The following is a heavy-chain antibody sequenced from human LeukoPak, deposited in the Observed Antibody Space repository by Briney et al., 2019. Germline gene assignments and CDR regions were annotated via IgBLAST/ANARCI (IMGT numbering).Heavy chain of an antibody. CDR2: ISYDGSNK. CDR3: ARTNDYGGNFDY. D-gene: IGHD4-23*01. Sequence: GGSLRLSCAAPGFTFSSYAMHWVRQAPGKGLEWVAVISYDGSNKYYADSVKGRFTISRDNSKNTLYLQMNSLRAEDTAVYYCARTNDYGGNFDYWGQGTLVTVSS. V-gene: IGHV3-30*04. J-gene: IGHJ4*02. CDR1: GFTFSSYA.